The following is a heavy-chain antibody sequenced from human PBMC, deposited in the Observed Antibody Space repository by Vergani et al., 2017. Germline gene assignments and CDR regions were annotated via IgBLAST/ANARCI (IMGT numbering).Heavy chain of an antibody. CDR2: ISDGGETK. Sequence: QVQLVASGGGLVRPGGSLRLSCAASGFIFSDYYMTWIRQTPGKGLEWLAHISDGGETKMYAESLKGRFTVSRDNTKNLLILQMKTLKVDDTATYYCGREQSTASLMHKPIDIWGQGRVVTVSS. CDR3: GREQSTASLMHKPIDI. CDR1: GFIFSDYY. J-gene: IGHJ5*02. D-gene: IGHD2-21*01. V-gene: IGHV3-11*01.